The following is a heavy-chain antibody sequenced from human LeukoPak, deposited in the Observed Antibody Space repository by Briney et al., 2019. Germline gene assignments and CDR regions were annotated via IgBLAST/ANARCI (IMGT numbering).Heavy chain of an antibody. Sequence: PGGSLRPSCAASGFTVGSNYMSWVRQAPGKGLEWVSVIYRSGSTYYADSVTGRFTISRDNSNNTLYLQMNSLRAEDSAVYYCARSLGFCSSSNCQEYLQHWGQGNPVTVSS. CDR2: IYRSGST. D-gene: IGHD2-2*01. CDR3: ARSLGFCSSSNCQEYLQH. V-gene: IGHV3-53*01. J-gene: IGHJ1*01. CDR1: GFTVGSNY.